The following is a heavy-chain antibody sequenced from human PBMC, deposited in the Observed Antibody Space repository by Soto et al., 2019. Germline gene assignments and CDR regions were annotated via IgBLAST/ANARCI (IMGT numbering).Heavy chain of an antibody. CDR1: GFSLTTSGVG. V-gene: IGHV2-5*02. Sequence: QITLNESGPTVVKPAETLTLTCTFSGFSLTTSGVGVGWIRQSPGKAPEWLARIYWDDDKRYSASLKSRLTITKDTSKNQVFLTMASVDPADTATYYCAHRILRTVFGLVTTTAIYFDFWGQGTPVVVSS. D-gene: IGHD3-3*01. CDR3: AHRILRTVFGLVTTTAIYFDF. CDR2: IYWDDDK. J-gene: IGHJ4*02.